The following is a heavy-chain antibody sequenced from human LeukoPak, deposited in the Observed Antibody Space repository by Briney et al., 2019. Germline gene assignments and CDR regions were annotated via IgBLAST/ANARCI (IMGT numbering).Heavy chain of an antibody. D-gene: IGHD3-10*01. CDR3: ARNSPGGDWKFDY. CDR1: GYSIRSGYY. J-gene: IGHJ4*02. Sequence: SETLSLTCTVSGYSIRSGYYWGWIRQPPGKGLEWIGYIYYSGSTNYNPSLKSRVTISVDTSKNQFSLKLSSVTAADTAVYYCARNSPGGDWKFDYWGQGTLVTVSS. CDR2: IYYSGST. V-gene: IGHV4-61*05.